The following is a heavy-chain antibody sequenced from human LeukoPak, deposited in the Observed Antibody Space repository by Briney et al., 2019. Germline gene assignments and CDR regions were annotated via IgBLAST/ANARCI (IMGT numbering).Heavy chain of an antibody. V-gene: IGHV3-21*04. CDR2: ISSSSTYM. Sequence: GGSLRLSCAASGFTFNTYNMNWVRQAPGKGLEWVSSISSSSTYMSYADSVKGRFTISRDNSKNSLYLQMNSLRTEDTALYYCAKDIGVGSCNGCLDYWGQGTLVTVSS. CDR1: GFTFNTYN. J-gene: IGHJ4*02. CDR3: AKDIGVGSCNGCLDY. D-gene: IGHD2-15*01.